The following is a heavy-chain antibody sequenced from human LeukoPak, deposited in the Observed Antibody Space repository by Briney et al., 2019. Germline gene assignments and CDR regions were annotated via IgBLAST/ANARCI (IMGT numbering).Heavy chain of an antibody. CDR2: ISYDGSNI. CDR3: ARGHSSSWLRGDY. CDR1: GFTFTNYW. Sequence: GGSLRLSCAASGFTFTNYWMHWGRQVPGKGLEWVALISYDGSNIYYADSVKGRFTISRDNSKNTLYLQMSSLRTEDTAMYYCARGHSSSWLRGDYWGQGTLVTVSS. J-gene: IGHJ4*02. V-gene: IGHV3-30-3*01. D-gene: IGHD6-13*01.